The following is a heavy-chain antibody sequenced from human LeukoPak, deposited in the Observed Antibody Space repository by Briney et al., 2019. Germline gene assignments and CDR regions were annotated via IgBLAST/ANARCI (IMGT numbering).Heavy chain of an antibody. CDR3: AKVRIAVAGTAFDFDY. CDR2: ISGSGGST. J-gene: IGHJ4*02. V-gene: IGHV3-23*01. CDR1: GFTFSTFA. D-gene: IGHD6-19*01. Sequence: GGSLRLSCAGSGFTFSTFAMSWVGQAPGKGLEWVSAISGSGGSTYYADSVKGRFTISRDNSKNTLYLQMNSLRAEDTAVYYCAKVRIAVAGTAFDFDYWGQGTLVTVSS.